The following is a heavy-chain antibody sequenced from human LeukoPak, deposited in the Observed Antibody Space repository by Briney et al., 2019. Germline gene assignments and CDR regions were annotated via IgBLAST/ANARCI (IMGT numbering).Heavy chain of an antibody. Sequence: PSETLSLTCTVSGGSISSGGYYWSWIRQPPGKGLEWIGYIYHSGSTYYNPSLKSRVTISVDRSKNQFSLKLSSVTAADTAVYYCARASSGSYQSNWFDPWGQGTLVTVSS. D-gene: IGHD1-26*01. CDR1: GGSISSGGYY. V-gene: IGHV4-30-2*01. J-gene: IGHJ5*02. CDR2: IYHSGST. CDR3: ARASSGSYQSNWFDP.